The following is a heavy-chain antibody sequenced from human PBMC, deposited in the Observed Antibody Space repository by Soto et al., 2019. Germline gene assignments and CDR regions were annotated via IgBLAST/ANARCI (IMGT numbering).Heavy chain of an antibody. CDR2: IYYSGST. Sequence: QVQLQESGPGLVKPSQTLSLTCTVSGGSISSGGYYRSWIRQHPGTGLEWIGYIYYSGSTYYNPSLKSRVTISVDTSKNQFSLKLSSVTAADTAVYYCARRSSSSAGTAYYYYGMDVWGLGTTVTVSS. D-gene: IGHD6-6*01. CDR3: ARRSSSSAGTAYYYYGMDV. V-gene: IGHV4-31*03. CDR1: GGSISSGGYY. J-gene: IGHJ6*02.